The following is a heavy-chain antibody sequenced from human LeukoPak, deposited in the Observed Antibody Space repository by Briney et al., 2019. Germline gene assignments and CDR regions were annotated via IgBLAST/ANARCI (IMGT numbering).Heavy chain of an antibody. D-gene: IGHD2-15*01. J-gene: IGHJ4*02. CDR1: GFTFSSYW. Sequence: GGSLRLSCAASGFTFSSYWMSWVRHAPGKGLEWVANIKQDGSDKYYVDSVKGRFTISRDNAKNSLYLQMNSLRAEDTAVYSCARVMGYCSGGSCYPFDYWGQGTLVTVSS. CDR3: ARVMGYCSGGSCYPFDY. CDR2: IKQDGSDK. V-gene: IGHV3-7*03.